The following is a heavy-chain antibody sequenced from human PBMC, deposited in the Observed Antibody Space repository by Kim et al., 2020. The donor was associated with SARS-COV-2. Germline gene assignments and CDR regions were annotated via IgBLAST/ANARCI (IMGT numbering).Heavy chain of an antibody. CDR2: IYYSGST. CDR1: GGSISSYY. Sequence: SETLSLTCTVSGGSISSYYWSWIRQPPGKGLEWIGYIYYSGSTNYNPSLKSRVTISVDTSKNQFSLKLSSVTAADTAVYYCARHGPNDYRSLSYFDYWGQGTLVTVSS. J-gene: IGHJ4*02. D-gene: IGHD4-4*01. V-gene: IGHV4-59*01. CDR3: ARHGPNDYRSLSYFDY.